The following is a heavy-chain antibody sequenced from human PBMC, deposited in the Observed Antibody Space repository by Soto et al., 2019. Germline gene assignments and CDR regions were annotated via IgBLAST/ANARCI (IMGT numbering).Heavy chain of an antibody. J-gene: IGHJ3*02. CDR3: ARCDLAGVVVADYAFDI. CDR1: GYTFTSYY. CDR2: INPSGGCT. D-gene: IGHD2-15*01. V-gene: IGHV1-46*03. Sequence: QVQLVQSGAEVKKPGASVKVSCKASGYTFTSYYMHWVRQAPGQGLEWMGIINPSGGCTSNAQKYQGRVTMTRDTTTSTVNMELSSLRSEETAVYYCARCDLAGVVVADYAFDILGQGTMVTGSS.